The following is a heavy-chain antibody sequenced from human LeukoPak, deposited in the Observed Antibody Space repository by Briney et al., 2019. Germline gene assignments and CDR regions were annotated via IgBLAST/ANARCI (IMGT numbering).Heavy chain of an antibody. V-gene: IGHV1-69*06. CDR3: ARRKTYYYDSSGYYGYFDY. CDR1: GGTFSSYA. CDR2: IIPIFGTA. D-gene: IGHD3-22*01. Sequence: GASVKVSCKASGGTFSSYAISWVRQAPGQGLEWMGGIIPIFGTANYAQKFLGRVTITADKSTSTAYMELSSLRSEDTAVYYCARRKTYYYDSSGYYGYFDYWGQGTLVTVSS. J-gene: IGHJ4*02.